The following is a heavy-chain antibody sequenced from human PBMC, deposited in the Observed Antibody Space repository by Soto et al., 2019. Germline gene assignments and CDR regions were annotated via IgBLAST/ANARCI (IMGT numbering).Heavy chain of an antibody. D-gene: IGHD3-10*01. CDR3: ARRRLGYGSWYFDL. CDR2: NLPLFNIS. V-gene: IGHV1-69*01. J-gene: IGHJ2*01. CDR1: GGAFSSYA. Sequence: QVQLVQSGAEVKKPGSSVKVSCKASGGAFSSYAISWVRQAPGQGLEWMGGNLPLFNISNYAKKFQGRVTITADDRPNFAYVDLSPMTSEDTAVYYCARRRLGYGSWYFDLWCRGTLITVS.